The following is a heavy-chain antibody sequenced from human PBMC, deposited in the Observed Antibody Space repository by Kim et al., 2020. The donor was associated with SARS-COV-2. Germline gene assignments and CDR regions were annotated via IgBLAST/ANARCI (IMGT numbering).Heavy chain of an antibody. D-gene: IGHD2-21*01. Sequence: ASVKVSCKACGYMFTSYGFSWVRQTPGQGLEWLGWISARDGNTKYGQKVQGRVIMTTDTSTNTAYMELWSLRSDDTAMYYCARGAYWDVSFDYWGQGTLV. CDR2: ISARDGNT. J-gene: IGHJ4*02. V-gene: IGHV1-18*04. CDR3: ARGAYWDVSFDY. CDR1: GYMFTSYG.